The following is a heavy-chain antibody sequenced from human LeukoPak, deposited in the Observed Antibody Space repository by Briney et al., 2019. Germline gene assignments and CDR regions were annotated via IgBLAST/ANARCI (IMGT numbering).Heavy chain of an antibody. Sequence: SVKVSCKASGGTFSSYAISWVRQAPGQGLEWMGGIIPIFGTANYAQKSQGRVTITADKSTSTAYMELSSLRSEDTAVYYCARARPSGSYYSDYYYMDVWGKGTTVTVSS. CDR1: GGTFSSYA. D-gene: IGHD1-26*01. CDR3: ARARPSGSYYSDYYYMDV. CDR2: IIPIFGTA. V-gene: IGHV1-69*06. J-gene: IGHJ6*03.